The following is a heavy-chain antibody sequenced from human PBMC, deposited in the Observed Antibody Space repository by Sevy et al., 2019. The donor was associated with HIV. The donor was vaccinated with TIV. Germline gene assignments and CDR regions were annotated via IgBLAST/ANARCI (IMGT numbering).Heavy chain of an antibody. CDR1: GGTFSSYG. J-gene: IGHJ4*02. CDR2: IIPILGTV. CDR3: AGGGGNVWYDFDY. D-gene: IGHD6-19*01. V-gene: IGHV1-69*13. Sequence: ASVKVSCKASGGTFSSYGISWVRQAPGQGLEWMGGIIPILGTVNYAQKFQGRVTITADESTKTADMELSSVRSEDTAVYYGAGGGGNVWYDFDYCGQETLVTVSS.